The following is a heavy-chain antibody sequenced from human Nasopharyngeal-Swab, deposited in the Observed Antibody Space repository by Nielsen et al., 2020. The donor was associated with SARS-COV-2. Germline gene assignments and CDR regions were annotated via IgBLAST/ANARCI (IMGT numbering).Heavy chain of an antibody. J-gene: IGHJ3*02. V-gene: IGHV5-51*01. D-gene: IGHD2-2*01. CDR2: IYPGDSDT. Sequence: GESLKISCQGSGSTFISHWIGWVRQMPGNGLEWMGIIYPGDSDTRYSPYFRGQVTISADRSTSTAYLQWSSLRASDTAMYYCARQTSSSTGDPFNIWGQGTMVTVSS. CDR1: GSTFISHW. CDR3: ARQTSSSTGDPFNI.